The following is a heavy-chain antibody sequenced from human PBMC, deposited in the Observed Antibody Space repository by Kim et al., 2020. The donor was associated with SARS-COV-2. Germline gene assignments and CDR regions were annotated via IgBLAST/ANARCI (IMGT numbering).Heavy chain of an antibody. D-gene: IGHD5-12*01. Sequence: GGSLRLSCAASGFTFGDYAMHWVRQAPGKGLEWVSGISWNSGSIGYADSVKGRFTISRDNAKNSLYLQMNSLRAEDTALYYCAKARDGYNSFDYWGQGTLVTVSS. J-gene: IGHJ4*02. CDR3: AKARDGYNSFDY. V-gene: IGHV3-9*01. CDR1: GFTFGDYA. CDR2: ISWNSGSI.